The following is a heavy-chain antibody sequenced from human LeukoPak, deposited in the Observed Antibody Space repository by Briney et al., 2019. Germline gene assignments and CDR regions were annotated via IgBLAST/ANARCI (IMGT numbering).Heavy chain of an antibody. J-gene: IGHJ4*02. CDR2: ISGSGGST. CDR1: GFTFSSYA. Sequence: GGSLRLSCAASGFTFSSYAMSWVRQAPGKGLEWVSAISGSGGSTYYADSVKGRFTISRDNSENTLSLQMNSLRAEDTAVYFCAKDYSTGLYFNYWGQGTLVTVSS. CDR3: AKDYSTGLYFNY. V-gene: IGHV3-23*01. D-gene: IGHD6-19*01.